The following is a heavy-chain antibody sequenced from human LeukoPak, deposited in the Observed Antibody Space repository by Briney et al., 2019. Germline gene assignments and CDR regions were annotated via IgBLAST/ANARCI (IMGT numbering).Heavy chain of an antibody. CDR2: INSDRSRT. Sequence: GGSLTLSCAASGFSFSRDWMHWVRQAPGKGLVWVSRINSDRSRTNYADSVKGRFTISRDNAKNTMYLQMNSRRVEDTAVYYCARDGGGGLLLDYWGQGTLVTVSS. CDR3: ARDGGGGLLLDY. J-gene: IGHJ4*02. D-gene: IGHD3-22*01. V-gene: IGHV3-74*01. CDR1: GFSFSRDW.